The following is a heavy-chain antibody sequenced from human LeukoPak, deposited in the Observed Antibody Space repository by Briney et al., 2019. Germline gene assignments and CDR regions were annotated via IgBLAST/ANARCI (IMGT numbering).Heavy chain of an antibody. V-gene: IGHV3-7*01. CDR2: IKDDGSEI. Sequence: GGSLRLSCVASGFTFRTDWMSWVRQAPGKGPEWVASIKDDGSEIYYVDSARGRFTISRDNAKNSLYLQMNSLRAEDTAVYYCAREWNWGQGSLVTVSS. CDR3: AREWN. CDR1: GFTFRTDW. J-gene: IGHJ4*02.